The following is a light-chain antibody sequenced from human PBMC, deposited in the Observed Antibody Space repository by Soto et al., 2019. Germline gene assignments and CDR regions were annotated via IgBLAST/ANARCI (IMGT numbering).Light chain of an antibody. CDR3: QQLRT. J-gene: IGKJ1*01. V-gene: IGKV3-20*01. Sequence: EIVWTQSPGTLSLSPGERATISCRASQSVSNNYLAWYQQKPGQAPRLLIYGASNRATGIPDRFSGSGSGTDFTLTISRLEPEDFAVYYCQQLRTFGQGTKGDI. CDR2: GAS. CDR1: QSVSNNY.